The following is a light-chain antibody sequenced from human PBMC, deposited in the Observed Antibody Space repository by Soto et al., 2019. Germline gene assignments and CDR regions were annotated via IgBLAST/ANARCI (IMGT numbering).Light chain of an antibody. V-gene: IGLV1-51*01. J-gene: IGLJ1*01. CDR3: GTWDSSLSAV. CDR2: DDN. Sequence: QAVVTPPPSVSAAPGQKVTISCSGSSSNIGNNFVSWYQQLPGAAPKLLIFDDNKRPSGIPDRFSGSKSVTSATLGITGLQTGDEADYYCGTWDSSLSAVFGTGTKVTVL. CDR1: SSNIGNNF.